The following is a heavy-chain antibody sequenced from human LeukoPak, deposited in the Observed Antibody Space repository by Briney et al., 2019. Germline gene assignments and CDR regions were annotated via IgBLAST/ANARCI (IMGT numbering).Heavy chain of an antibody. D-gene: IGHD3-10*01. CDR3: ARGRSMVRGVSIDHDY. CDR2: INHSGST. Sequence: SETLSLTCAVYGGSFSGYYWSWIRQPPGKGLEWIGEINHSGSTNYNPSLKSRVTISVDTSKSQFSLKLSSVTAADTAVYYCARGRSMVRGVSIDHDYWGQGTLVTVSS. V-gene: IGHV4-34*01. J-gene: IGHJ4*02. CDR1: GGSFSGYY.